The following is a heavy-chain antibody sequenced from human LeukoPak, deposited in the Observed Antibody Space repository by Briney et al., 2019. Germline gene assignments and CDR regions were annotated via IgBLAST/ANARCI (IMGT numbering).Heavy chain of an antibody. D-gene: IGHD2/OR15-2a*01. V-gene: IGHV4-39*01. CDR2: IYYSGST. J-gene: IGHJ4*02. CDR3: ARGSMTPPRTWNY. Sequence: SETLSLTCTVSGGSISSSSYYWGWIRQPPGEGLEWIGSIYYSGSTYYNPSLKSRVTISVDTSKNQFSLKLSSVTAADTAVYYWARGSMTPPRTWNYWGQGTLVTVSS. CDR1: GGSISSSSYY.